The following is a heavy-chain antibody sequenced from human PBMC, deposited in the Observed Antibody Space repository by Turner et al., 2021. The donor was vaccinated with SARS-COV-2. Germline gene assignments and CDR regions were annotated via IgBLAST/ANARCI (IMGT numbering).Heavy chain of an antibody. Sequence: EVQLVESGGGLVQPGGSLGLSCAVSGFNFSSYEMNWVRQAQGKGLEWVSYISRSSSTIDYADSGKARFTISRENAKNSLYLQMSSLEAEETDVYYCEREVVGASHGMDVWGQGTTVTVSS. CDR2: ISRSSSTI. V-gene: IGHV3-48*03. CDR3: EREVVGASHGMDV. D-gene: IGHD1-26*01. CDR1: GFNFSSYE. J-gene: IGHJ6*02.